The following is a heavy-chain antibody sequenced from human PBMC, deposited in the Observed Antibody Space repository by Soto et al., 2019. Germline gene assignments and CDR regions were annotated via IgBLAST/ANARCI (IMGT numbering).Heavy chain of an antibody. CDR3: ARDTAMALPDA. J-gene: IGHJ4*02. CDR1: GYTFTSYA. V-gene: IGHV1-18*01. D-gene: IGHD5-18*01. CDR2: INPYNGNT. Sequence: QVQLVQSGTEVKKPGASVKVSCKASGYTFTSYAISWVRQAPGQGLEWMGWINPYNGNTNYAQKPQGRVTMTTDTSTGTAHRALRSLRSDDTAVYYCARDTAMALPDAWGQGTLVTVSS.